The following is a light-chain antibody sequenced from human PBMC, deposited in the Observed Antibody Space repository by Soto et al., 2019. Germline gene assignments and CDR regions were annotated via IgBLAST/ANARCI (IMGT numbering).Light chain of an antibody. CDR2: ETS. CDR1: QDNVKY. Sequence: DIQLTQSPSSLSASVGDRVTISCQASQDNVKYLNWYQQKPGQAPKVLIYETSVLETGVPSRFGGSRSGTEFPLTIRSLQPEDIATYFCQQHDDLRRFTFGQGTKLEIK. CDR3: QQHDDLRRFT. J-gene: IGKJ2*01. V-gene: IGKV1-33*01.